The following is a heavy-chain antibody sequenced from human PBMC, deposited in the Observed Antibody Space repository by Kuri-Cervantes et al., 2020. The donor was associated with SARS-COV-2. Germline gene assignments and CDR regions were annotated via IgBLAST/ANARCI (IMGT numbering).Heavy chain of an antibody. CDR2: IYHTGET. V-gene: IGHV4-59*08. CDR1: GGSISDYY. J-gene: IGHJ3*01. CDR3: ARWPPGSYRPHDAFDV. D-gene: IGHD1-26*01. Sequence: ESLKISCTVSGGSISDYYWTWVRQPPGKGLEWIGFIYHTGETNYNPPLRSRVTMSIDTSKNQFSLKLNSVTAADTAVYSCARWPPGSYRPHDAFDVWGQGTMVTVSS.